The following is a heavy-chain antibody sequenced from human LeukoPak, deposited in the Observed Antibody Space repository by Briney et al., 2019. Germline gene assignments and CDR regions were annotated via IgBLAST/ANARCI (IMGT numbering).Heavy chain of an antibody. D-gene: IGHD3-10*01. J-gene: IGHJ6*03. CDR3: TRVDVLLWFGEFAYYYYYYMDV. CDR2: IRSKAYGGTT. V-gene: IGHV3-49*04. CDR1: GFTFGDYA. Sequence: PGGSLRLSCTASGFTFGDYAMSWVRQAPGKGLEWVGFIRSKAYGGTTEYAASVKGRFTISRDDSKSIAYLQMNSLKTEDTAVYYCTRVDVLLWFGEFAYYYYYYMDVWGKGTTVTISS.